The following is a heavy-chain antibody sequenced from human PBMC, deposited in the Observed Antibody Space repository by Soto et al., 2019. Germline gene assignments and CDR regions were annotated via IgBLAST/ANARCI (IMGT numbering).Heavy chain of an antibody. CDR1: GDGFSNYG. V-gene: IGHV1-18*01. CDR3: AKDQVRGYSYGYGNYYYGMDV. D-gene: IGHD5-18*01. Sequence: ASVKVSCKASGDGFSNYGFSWVRQAPGQGLEWLGWISAYDGQTNYTKKFQGRFTISRDNSKNTLYLQMNSLRAEDTAVYYCAKDQVRGYSYGYGNYYYGMDVWGQGTTVTVSS. J-gene: IGHJ6*02. CDR2: ISAYDGQT.